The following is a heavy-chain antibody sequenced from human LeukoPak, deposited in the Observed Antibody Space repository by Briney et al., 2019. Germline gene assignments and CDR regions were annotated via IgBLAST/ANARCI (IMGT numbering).Heavy chain of an antibody. D-gene: IGHD6-25*01. CDR3: ANIIRKYTSGYYYFDY. CDR2: ISFDGNNE. Sequence: GGSLRLSCAASEFTFSSYAMHWVRQAPGKGLEWVADISFDGNNEHYADSVKGRFIISRANSKNTLYLQMNSLRAEDTAVYYCANIIRKYTSGYYYFDYWGQGTLVTVSS. CDR1: EFTFSSYA. J-gene: IGHJ4*02. V-gene: IGHV3-30-3*01.